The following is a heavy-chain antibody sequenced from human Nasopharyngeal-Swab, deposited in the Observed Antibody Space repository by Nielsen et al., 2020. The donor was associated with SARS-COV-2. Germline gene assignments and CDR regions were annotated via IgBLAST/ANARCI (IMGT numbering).Heavy chain of an antibody. Sequence: ASVKVSCKASGYSSRSYGINWVRQAPPQGLEGRGWISVYNADTNYAQKLQGRVSMTTDTSTSTAYMELRSLRSDDTAVYYCARDIEEWLVVPSLSFDYWGQGTLVTVSS. CDR2: ISVYNADT. J-gene: IGHJ4*02. D-gene: IGHD3-3*01. CDR1: GYSSRSYG. CDR3: ARDIEEWLVVPSLSFDY. V-gene: IGHV1-18*01.